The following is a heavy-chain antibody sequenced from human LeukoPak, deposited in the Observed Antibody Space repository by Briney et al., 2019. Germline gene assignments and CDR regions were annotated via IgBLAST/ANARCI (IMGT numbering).Heavy chain of an antibody. Sequence: PSQTLSLTCTVSGGSISSGSYYWSWIRQPAGKGLEWIGRIYTSGSTNYNPSLKSRVTISVDTSKNQFSLKLSSVTAADTAVYYCARLNSVGATYSVWGKGTTVTVSS. CDR3: ARLNSVGATYSV. CDR1: GGSISSGSYY. D-gene: IGHD1-26*01. J-gene: IGHJ6*04. V-gene: IGHV4-61*02. CDR2: IYTSGST.